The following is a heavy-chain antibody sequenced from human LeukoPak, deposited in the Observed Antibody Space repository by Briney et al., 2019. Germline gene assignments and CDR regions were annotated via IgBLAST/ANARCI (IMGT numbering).Heavy chain of an antibody. CDR2: IYHSGST. J-gene: IGHJ2*01. CDR3: ARSGAYFDWLFKHWYFDL. Sequence: PSETLSLTCAVSGGSISSGGYSWSWIRQPPGKGLEWIGYIYHSGSTYYNPSLKSRVTISVDTSKNQFSLKLSSVTAADTAVYYCARSGAYFDWLFKHWYFDLWGRGTLVTVSS. D-gene: IGHD3-9*01. V-gene: IGHV4-30-2*05. CDR1: GGSISSGGYS.